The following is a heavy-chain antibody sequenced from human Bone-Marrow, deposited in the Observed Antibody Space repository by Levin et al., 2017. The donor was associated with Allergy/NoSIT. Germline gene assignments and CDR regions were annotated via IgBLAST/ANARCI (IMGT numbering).Heavy chain of an antibody. V-gene: IGHV4-59*01. CDR2: VYYSGTT. CDR1: GDSINDYY. J-gene: IGHJ4*02. D-gene: IGHD3-10*01. CDR3: AIGLVTIVRLRDLPQLGFDS. Sequence: SETLSLTCTVSGDSINDYYWSWIRQPPGKGLEWIGYVYYSGTTKYNPSLKSRVTLFLHTSENQISLKLSSVTAADTAVYYCAIGLVTIVRLRDLPQLGFDSWGQGTLVAVSS.